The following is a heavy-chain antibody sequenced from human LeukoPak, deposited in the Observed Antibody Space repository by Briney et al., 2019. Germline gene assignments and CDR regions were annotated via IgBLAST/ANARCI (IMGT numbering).Heavy chain of an antibody. J-gene: IGHJ4*02. Sequence: GASVKVSCKTSGYTFTGYYMHWVRQAPGQGLEWMGWINPNSGDTNYAQKFQGRVTMTRDTSISTAYMELSSLRYDDTAVYYCARDWLLRYSQGGFDSWGQGSLVTVSP. V-gene: IGHV1-2*02. CDR2: INPNSGDT. CDR3: ARDWLLRYSQGGFDS. CDR1: GYTFTGYY. D-gene: IGHD3-9*01.